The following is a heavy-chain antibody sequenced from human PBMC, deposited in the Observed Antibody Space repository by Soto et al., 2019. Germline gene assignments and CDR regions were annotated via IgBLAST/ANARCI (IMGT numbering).Heavy chain of an antibody. CDR2: IYYSGST. CDR1: GGSISSSSYY. V-gene: IGHV4-39*01. Sequence: QLQLQESGPGLVKPSETLSLTCTVSGGSISSSSYYWGWIRQPPGKGLEWIGSIYYSGSTYYNPSLKSRVTISVDTSKNQFSLKLSSVTAADTAVYYCARAKSIYYYYMDVWGKGTTVTVSS. CDR3: ARAKSIYYYYMDV. J-gene: IGHJ6*03.